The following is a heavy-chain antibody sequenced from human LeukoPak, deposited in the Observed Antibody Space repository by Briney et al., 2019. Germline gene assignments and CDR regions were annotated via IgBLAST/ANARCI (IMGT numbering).Heavy chain of an antibody. CDR1: GFTFSSYG. J-gene: IGHJ1*01. CDR2: IRYDGSNK. D-gene: IGHD6-13*01. Sequence: GGSLRLSCAASGFTFSSYGMHWVRQAPGKGLEWVAFIRYDGSNKYYADSVKGRFTISRDNSKNTLYLQMNSLRAEDTAVYYCAKDQIAAAGTPTGYFQHWGQGTLVTVSS. V-gene: IGHV3-30*02. CDR3: AKDQIAAAGTPTGYFQH.